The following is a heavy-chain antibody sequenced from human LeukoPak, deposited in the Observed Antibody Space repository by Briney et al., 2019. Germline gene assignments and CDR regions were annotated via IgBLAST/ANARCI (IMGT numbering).Heavy chain of an antibody. CDR2: IYPGDSDT. J-gene: IGHJ4*02. CDR3: ARGGSYGTYYFDY. CDR1: GSSFTSYW. V-gene: IGHV5-51*01. Sequence: GESLKIPCQGSGSSFTSYWIAWVRQLPGKGLEWMRIIYPGDSDTRYSPSFQGQVTISADESISTAYLQWSSLKASDSAMYYCARGGSYGTYYFDYWGQGTLVTVSS. D-gene: IGHD1-26*01.